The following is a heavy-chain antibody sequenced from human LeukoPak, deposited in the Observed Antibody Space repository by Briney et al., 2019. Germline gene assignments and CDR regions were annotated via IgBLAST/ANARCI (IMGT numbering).Heavy chain of an antibody. CDR1: GFTFSSYS. Sequence: PGGSLRLSCAASGFTFSSYSMNWVRQAPGKGLEWVSSISSSSSYIYYADSVKGRFTISRDNAKNSLYLQMNSLRAEDTAVYYCARWMVRPGGVRYMGYFDYWGQGTLVTVSS. J-gene: IGHJ4*02. CDR3: ARWMVRPGGVRYMGYFDY. CDR2: ISSSSSYI. V-gene: IGHV3-21*01. D-gene: IGHD5-18*01.